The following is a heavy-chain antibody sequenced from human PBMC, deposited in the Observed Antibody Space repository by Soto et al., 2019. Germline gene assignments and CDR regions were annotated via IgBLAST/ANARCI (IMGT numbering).Heavy chain of an antibody. CDR1: GFTFSSFG. CDR2: ISYDGSQE. V-gene: IGHV3-30*18. D-gene: IGHD2-2*03. Sequence: QVRLVESGGGVVQPGRSLRLSCEVSGFTFSSFGMHWVRQAPGKGLEWVAVISYDGSQEYYADSVKGRFTISRDNSQNTLYLQMNSLRDGDTAVYYCAKGRRMDWLFLPLDSWGRGVLVTVSS. CDR3: AKGRRMDWLFLPLDS. J-gene: IGHJ4*02.